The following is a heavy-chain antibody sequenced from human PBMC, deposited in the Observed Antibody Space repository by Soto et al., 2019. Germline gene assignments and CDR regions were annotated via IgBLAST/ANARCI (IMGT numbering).Heavy chain of an antibody. J-gene: IGHJ6*03. CDR2: ISGGGGST. Sequence: GGSLRLSCAASGFTFSSYAMSWVRQAPGKGLEWVSAISGGGGSTYYADSVKGRFTISRDNSKNTLYLQMNSLRADDTAVYYCAKDLQKDVWHGYYYYYYYMDVWGKGTTVTVSS. CDR3: AKDLQKDVWHGYYYYYYYMDV. D-gene: IGHD3-3*01. V-gene: IGHV3-23*01. CDR1: GFTFSSYA.